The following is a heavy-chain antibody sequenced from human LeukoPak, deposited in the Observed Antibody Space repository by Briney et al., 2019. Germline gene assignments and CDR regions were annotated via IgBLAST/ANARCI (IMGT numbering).Heavy chain of an antibody. Sequence: SGGSLRLSCAASGFTFSDYNMNWVRQAPGKGLEWVSYITNGGSTIHHADSVKGRFTISRDNAKKTLYLQMNSLRAEDTAVYYCARGVSIAARLGYFDYWGQGTLVTVSS. CDR1: GFTFSDYN. D-gene: IGHD6-6*01. J-gene: IGHJ4*02. V-gene: IGHV3-11*04. CDR2: ITNGGSTI. CDR3: ARGVSIAARLGYFDY.